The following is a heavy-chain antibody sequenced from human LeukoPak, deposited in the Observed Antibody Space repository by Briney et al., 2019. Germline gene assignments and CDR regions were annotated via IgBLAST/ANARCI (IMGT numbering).Heavy chain of an antibody. CDR2: ISSSSSYI. J-gene: IGHJ4*02. CDR3: ARDGEVWYYFDY. Sequence: GRSLRLSCAASGFTFSSYSMNWVRQAPGKGLEWVSSISSSSSYIYYADSVKGRFTISRDNAKNSLYLQMNSLRAEDTAVYYCARDGEVWYYFDYWGQGTLVTVSS. CDR1: GFTFSSYS. D-gene: IGHD2-21*01. V-gene: IGHV3-21*01.